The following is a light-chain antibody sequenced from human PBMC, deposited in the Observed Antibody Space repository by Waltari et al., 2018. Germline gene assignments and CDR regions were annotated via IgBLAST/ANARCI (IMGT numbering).Light chain of an antibody. CDR1: PGISSW. V-gene: IGKV1-5*03. Sequence: DIQMTQSPSPLSASVGDRVTITCRASPGISSWLAWYQQKPGKAPKLLIYKASSLESGVPSRFSGSGSGTEFTLTISSLQPDDFATYYCQQYNSYPYTFGQGTKLEIK. J-gene: IGKJ2*01. CDR2: KAS. CDR3: QQYNSYPYT.